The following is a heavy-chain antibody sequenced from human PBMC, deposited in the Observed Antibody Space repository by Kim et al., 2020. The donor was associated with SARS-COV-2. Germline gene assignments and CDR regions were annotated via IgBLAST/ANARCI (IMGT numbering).Heavy chain of an antibody. CDR2: YSVTT. Sequence: YSVTTNSNPTLESRVTIAVDTSQNQFSLKLSSVTAADAAVYYCARRIAAGSWGQGTLVTVSS. V-gene: IGHV4-59*08. J-gene: IGHJ5*02. D-gene: IGHD6-13*01. CDR3: ARRIAAGS.